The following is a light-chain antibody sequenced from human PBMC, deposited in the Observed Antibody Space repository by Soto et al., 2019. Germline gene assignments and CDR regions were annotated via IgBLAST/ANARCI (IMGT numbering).Light chain of an antibody. CDR1: FSGIGVFNY. CDR2: QVT. CDR3: NSYSSTNFYG. Sequence: QSVLAQPASVSGSPGQSITISCTGSFSGIGVFNYVSWYQQYPGRAPKLLIYQVTSRASGVSHRFSGSKSGNTASLTISGLQPEDEAEYYCNSYSSTNFYGFGTGTNVTVL. V-gene: IGLV2-14*01. J-gene: IGLJ1*01.